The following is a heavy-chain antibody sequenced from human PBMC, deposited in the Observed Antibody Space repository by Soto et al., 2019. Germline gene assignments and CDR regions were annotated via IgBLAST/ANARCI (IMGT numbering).Heavy chain of an antibody. CDR1: GYTFTTYD. J-gene: IGHJ5*02. V-gene: IGHV1-8*01. CDR2: MDPNSGST. D-gene: IGHD2-8*01. CDR3: ARERDGHNPNWFDL. Sequence: ASVKVSCKASGYTFTTYDINWVRQAPGQGLEWLGWMDPNSGSTGYAQNFQGRITMTRNISRNTAHMELSSLRAEDTAVYYCARERDGHNPNWFDLWGQGTLVTVSS.